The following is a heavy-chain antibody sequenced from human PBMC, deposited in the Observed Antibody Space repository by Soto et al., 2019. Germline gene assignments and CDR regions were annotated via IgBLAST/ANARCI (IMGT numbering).Heavy chain of an antibody. J-gene: IGHJ4*02. Sequence: QLQLQESGSGLVKPSQTLSLTCAVSGGSISSGGYSWSWIRQPPGKGLEWTGYIYHSGSTYYNPSLKGRVTISVDRSKDQFSLRLSSVTAADTAVYYWARGIAARPLGYWGQGTLVTVSS. CDR3: ARGIAARPLGY. CDR1: GGSISSGGYS. D-gene: IGHD6-6*01. V-gene: IGHV4-30-2*01. CDR2: IYHSGST.